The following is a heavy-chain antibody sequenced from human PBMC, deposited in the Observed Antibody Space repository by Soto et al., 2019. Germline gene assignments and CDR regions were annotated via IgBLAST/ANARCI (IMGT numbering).Heavy chain of an antibody. D-gene: IGHD2-2*01. J-gene: IGHJ5*02. V-gene: IGHV6-1*01. CDR3: ARDRPLHCSSTSCYFNPGWFDP. CDR2: TYYRSKWYN. CDR1: GDSVSSNSVA. Sequence: SQTLSLTCGISGDSVSSNSVAGNWIRQSPSRGLEWLGRTYYRSKWYNDYAVSVKSRITINPDTSKNQFSLQLNSVTPEDTAVYYCARDRPLHCSSTSCYFNPGWFDPWGQGTLVTVSS.